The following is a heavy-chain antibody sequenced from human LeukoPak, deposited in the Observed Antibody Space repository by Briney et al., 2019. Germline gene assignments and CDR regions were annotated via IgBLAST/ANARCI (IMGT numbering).Heavy chain of an antibody. J-gene: IGHJ4*02. D-gene: IGHD4-23*01. CDR1: GFTFSSYE. CDR3: ARDYGGSSPFDY. Sequence: QAGGSLGLSCAASGFTFSSYEMHWVRQAPGKGLEWVSYISSSGSTIYYADSVKGRFTISRDNAKNSLYLQMNSLRAEDTAVYYCARDYGGSSPFDYWGQGTLVTVSS. CDR2: ISSSGSTI. V-gene: IGHV3-48*03.